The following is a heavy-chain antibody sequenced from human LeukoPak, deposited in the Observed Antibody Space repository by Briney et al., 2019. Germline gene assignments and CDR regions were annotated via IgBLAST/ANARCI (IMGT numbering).Heavy chain of an antibody. Sequence: SETLSLTCTVSGGSISSYYWSRIRQPPGKGLEWIGYIYYSGSTNYNPSLKSRVTISVDTSKNQFSLKLSSVTAADTAVYYCARDRALGYCSSTSCQYYYGMDVWGQGTTVTVSS. V-gene: IGHV4-59*01. D-gene: IGHD2-2*01. J-gene: IGHJ6*02. CDR3: ARDRALGYCSSTSCQYYYGMDV. CDR1: GGSISSYY. CDR2: IYYSGST.